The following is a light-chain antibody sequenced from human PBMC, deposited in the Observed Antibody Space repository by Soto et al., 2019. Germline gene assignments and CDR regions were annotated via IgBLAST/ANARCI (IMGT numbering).Light chain of an antibody. J-gene: IGKJ4*01. CDR1: QSISSY. V-gene: IGKV1-39*01. CDR3: QQSHSTPLS. Sequence: DIQMTQSPSSLSASVGDRVTITCRASQSISSYLNWYQQKPGKAPKVLISGASSLQSGVPLRFSGSGSGTDFTLTISSLQSEDFASYYCQQSHSTPLSFGGGIRVDI. CDR2: GAS.